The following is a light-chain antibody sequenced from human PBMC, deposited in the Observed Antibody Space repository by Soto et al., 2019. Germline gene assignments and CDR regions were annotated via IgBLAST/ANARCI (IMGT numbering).Light chain of an antibody. V-gene: IGLV1-40*01. J-gene: IGLJ3*02. CDR1: SSNIGAGYD. CDR2: GNN. Sequence: QAVVTQPPSVSGAPGQRVTISCTGSSSNIGAGYDVHWYQQLPGTAPKLLIYGNNNRPSGVPDRFSGSKSGTSASLAITGLQAEDEADYYCQSYDISLSGWVFGGGTKLTVL. CDR3: QSYDISLSGWV.